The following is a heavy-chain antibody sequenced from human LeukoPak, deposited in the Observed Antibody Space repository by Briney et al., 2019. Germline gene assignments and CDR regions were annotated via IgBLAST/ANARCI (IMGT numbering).Heavy chain of an antibody. CDR1: GFTFSSYA. CDR2: ISGSGGST. CDR3: ARLTPAAGRLYFVD. D-gene: IGHD6-13*01. Sequence: PGGSLRLSCAASGFTFSSYAMSWVRQAPGKGLEWVSAISGSGGSTYYADSVKGRFTISRDNSKNTLYLQVNSLRAEDTAVYYCARLTPAAGRLYFVDWGPGTLVTVSS. V-gene: IGHV3-23*01. J-gene: IGHJ4*02.